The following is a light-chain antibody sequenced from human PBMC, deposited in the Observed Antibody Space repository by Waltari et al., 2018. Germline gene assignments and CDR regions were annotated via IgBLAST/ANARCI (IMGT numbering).Light chain of an antibody. CDR1: TYNIGEKF. V-gene: IGLV1-51*01. CDR2: DNN. CDR3: GTWDRRLNVYV. J-gene: IGLJ1*01. Sequence: QSVLTQPPSVSAAAGQKVTISCSGSTYNIGEKFVSWYMQLPGRTPKLLIYDNNQRPSGIPDRFSASKSVTSATLDVSGLQIGDEADYYCGTWDRRLNVYVFGTGTKLTVL.